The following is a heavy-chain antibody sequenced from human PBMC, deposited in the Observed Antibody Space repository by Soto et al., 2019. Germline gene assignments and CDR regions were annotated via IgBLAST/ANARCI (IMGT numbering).Heavy chain of an antibody. CDR1: GGSISSGGYY. CDR2: IYYSGST. CDR3: ARDQGSGYSSSWRYYFDY. J-gene: IGHJ4*02. Sequence: QVQLQESGPGLVKPSQTLSLTCTVSGGSISSGGYYWSWIRQHPGKGLEWIGYIYYSGSTYYNPSLKSRVTISVDTSKNQFSLKLSSVTAADTAVYYCARDQGSGYSSSWRYYFDYWGQGTLVTVSS. D-gene: IGHD6-13*01. V-gene: IGHV4-31*03.